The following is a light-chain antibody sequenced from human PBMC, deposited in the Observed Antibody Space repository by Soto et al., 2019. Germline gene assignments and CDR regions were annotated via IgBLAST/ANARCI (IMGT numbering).Light chain of an antibody. Sequence: QSVLTQPPSVSAAAGQKVTISCSGSSSNIGTNRVSWYQQLPGTAPKLLIYDNNKRPSGTLDRFSGPKSGTSATLGITGLVTGDGADYYCGTWDTSLSEYVFGTGTKVTVL. V-gene: IGLV1-51*01. CDR1: SSNIGTNR. J-gene: IGLJ1*01. CDR2: DNN. CDR3: GTWDTSLSEYV.